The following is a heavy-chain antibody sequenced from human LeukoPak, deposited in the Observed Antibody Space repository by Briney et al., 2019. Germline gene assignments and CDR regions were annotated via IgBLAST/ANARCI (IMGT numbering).Heavy chain of an antibody. J-gene: IGHJ4*02. CDR3: ARQERFVVLVAATPPTADY. CDR2: IYYSGST. Sequence: SETLSLTCTVSGGSISSSSYYWGWIRQPLGKGLEWIGSIYYSGSTYYNPSLKSRVTISVDTSKNQFSLKLSSVTAADTAVYYCARQERFVVLVAATPPTADYWGQGTLVTVSS. CDR1: GGSISSSSYY. V-gene: IGHV4-39*01. D-gene: IGHD2-15*01.